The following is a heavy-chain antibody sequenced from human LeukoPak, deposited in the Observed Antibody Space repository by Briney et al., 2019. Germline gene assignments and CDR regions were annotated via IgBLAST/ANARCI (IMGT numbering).Heavy chain of an antibody. J-gene: IGHJ5*02. V-gene: IGHV4-59*01. CDR1: GGSISSYY. Sequence: KPSETLSLTCTVSGGSISSYYWSWIRQAPGKGLEWIGYIYCSGSTNYNPSLKSRVTISVDTSKNQFSLKLSSVTAADTAVYYCARMYYDFWSGSGWFDPWGQGTLVTVSS. CDR3: ARMYYDFWSGSGWFDP. D-gene: IGHD3-3*01. CDR2: IYCSGST.